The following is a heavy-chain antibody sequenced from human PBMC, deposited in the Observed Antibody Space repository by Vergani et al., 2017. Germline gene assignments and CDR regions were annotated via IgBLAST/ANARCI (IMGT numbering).Heavy chain of an antibody. CDR3: AKSAFSDYSSHHHFYYIDF. J-gene: IGHJ6*03. CDR1: GFTLNTYG. CDR2: IRYDGSSE. Sequence: QVQILQSGGGVVQPGGSLRLSCTLSGFTLNTYGIHWVRQAPGKGLEWVSFIRYDGSSEYYGDSVKGRFTISRDKSQNTVNLQMNSLRTEDTAVYYCAKSAFSDYSSHHHFYYIDFWGKGTTVTVSS. V-gene: IGHV3-30*02. D-gene: IGHD4-17*01.